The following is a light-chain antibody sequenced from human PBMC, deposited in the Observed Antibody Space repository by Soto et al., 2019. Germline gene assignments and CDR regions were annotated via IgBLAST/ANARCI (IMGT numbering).Light chain of an antibody. V-gene: IGKV3-15*01. J-gene: IGKJ1*01. CDR3: QQYNNWPWT. Sequence: EIVMTQSPATLSVSPGERATLSCRAGQSVSSNLAWYQQKPGQAPRLLIYGASTRATGIPARFSGSGSGTEFTLTISRLQSEDFAVYYCQQYNNWPWTFGKGPKVEIK. CDR1: QSVSSN. CDR2: GAS.